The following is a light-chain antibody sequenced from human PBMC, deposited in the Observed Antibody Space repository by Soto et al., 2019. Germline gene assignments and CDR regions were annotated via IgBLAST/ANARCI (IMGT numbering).Light chain of an antibody. CDR1: QSVSSN. Sequence: EIVVTLSPATLSVSPGERATLSCRACQSVSSNFAWYQQKPGQAPRLLIYGAANRAAGIPARCSGSGSWTDFILTISSLEPEDFAVYYCQQRSNWPITFGQGTQLEIK. V-gene: IGKV3-11*01. CDR3: QQRSNWPIT. J-gene: IGKJ5*01. CDR2: GAA.